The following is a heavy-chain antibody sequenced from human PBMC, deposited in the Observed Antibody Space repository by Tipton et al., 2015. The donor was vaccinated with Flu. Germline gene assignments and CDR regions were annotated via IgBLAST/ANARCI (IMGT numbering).Heavy chain of an antibody. D-gene: IGHD1-1*01. CDR2: IYTSGST. J-gene: IGHJ4*02. Sequence: TLSLTCTVSGGSIGTYYWSWIRQPAGKGLEWIGRIYTSGSTNYNPSLKNRVTMSVDTSKNQFSLRLSSVTAADTAVYYCARGAGGPATAYDCWGQGTLVTVSS. V-gene: IGHV4-4*07. CDR1: GGSIGTYY. CDR3: ARGAGGPATAYDC.